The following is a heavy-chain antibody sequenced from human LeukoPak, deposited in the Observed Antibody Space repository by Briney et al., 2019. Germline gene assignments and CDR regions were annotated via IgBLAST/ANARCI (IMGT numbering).Heavy chain of an antibody. J-gene: IGHJ5*02. V-gene: IGHV6-1*01. D-gene: IGHD2-2*01. CDR2: TYYRSTWYN. Sequence: SQTLSLTCAISGDSVSSNSVTWNWIRQSLSRGLEWLGRTYYRSTWYNDYVVSVRGRITVNPDTSKNQFSLHLNSVTPEDTAVYYCARRLTQYDCFDPWGQGILVTVSS. CDR3: ARRLTQYDCFDP. CDR1: GDSVSSNSVT.